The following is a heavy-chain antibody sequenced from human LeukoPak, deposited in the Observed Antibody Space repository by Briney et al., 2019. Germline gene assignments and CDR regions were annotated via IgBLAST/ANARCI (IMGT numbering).Heavy chain of an antibody. V-gene: IGHV1-69*13. CDR2: IIPIFGTA. CDR3: ARFSGHGDYFWFDP. CDR1: GGTFSSYA. D-gene: IGHD4-17*01. Sequence: AASVKVSCKASGGTFSSYAISWVRQAPGQGLEWMGGIIPIFGTANYAQKFQGRVTITADESTSTAYMELSSLRSEDTAVYYCARFSGHGDYFWFDPWGQGTLVTVSS. J-gene: IGHJ5*02.